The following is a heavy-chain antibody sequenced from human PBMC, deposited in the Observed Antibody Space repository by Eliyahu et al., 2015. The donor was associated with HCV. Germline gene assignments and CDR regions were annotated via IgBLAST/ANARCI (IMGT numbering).Heavy chain of an antibody. V-gene: IGHV1-46*03. CDR3: ARLMPGNYGLNS. Sequence: QVQVVQSGAEVKKPGASVKVSCAASVSYLVSWARQAPGHGLEWVGIINPNGGSTNYAQKFQGRVTMTSDTSTDTVYMELGGLRSEDTAIYYCARLMPGNYGLNSWGQGTLVTVSS. CDR1: VSYL. CDR2: INPNGGST. D-gene: IGHD4-11*01. J-gene: IGHJ4*02.